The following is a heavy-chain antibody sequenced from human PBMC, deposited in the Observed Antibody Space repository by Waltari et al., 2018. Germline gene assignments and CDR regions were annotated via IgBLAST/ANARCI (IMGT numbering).Heavy chain of an antibody. CDR3: ASGYCSGGSCYPRGGY. D-gene: IGHD2-15*01. Sequence: QVQLQQWGAGLLKPSETLSLTCAVYGGSFSGYYWSWLRQPPGKGLEWIGEINHSGSTNYNPSLKSRVTISVDTSKNQFSLKLSSVTAADTAVYYCASGYCSGGSCYPRGGYWGQGTLVTVSS. CDR2: INHSGST. V-gene: IGHV4-34*01. CDR1: GGSFSGYY. J-gene: IGHJ4*02.